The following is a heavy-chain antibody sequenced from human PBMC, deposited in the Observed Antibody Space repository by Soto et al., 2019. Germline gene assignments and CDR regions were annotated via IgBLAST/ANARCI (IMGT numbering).Heavy chain of an antibody. Sequence: SETLSLTCTVSGGSISSYYWSWIRQPPGKGLEWIGYIYYSGSTNYNPSLKSRVTISVDTSKNQFSLKLSSVTAADTAVYYCATSPGRQLLYWGQGTLVTVSS. D-gene: IGHD2-2*02. J-gene: IGHJ4*02. CDR1: GGSISSYY. CDR3: ATSPGRQLLY. CDR2: IYYSGST. V-gene: IGHV4-59*01.